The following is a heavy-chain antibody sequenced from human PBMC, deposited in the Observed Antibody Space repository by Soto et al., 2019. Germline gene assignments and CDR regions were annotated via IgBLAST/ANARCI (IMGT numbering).Heavy chain of an antibody. CDR3: ATGGRGYSYAPRFYFEY. CDR2: ILPIFGRT. D-gene: IGHD5-18*01. J-gene: IGHJ4*02. CDR1: GAIFSSNA. Sequence: QVQLVQSGAEVKKPGSSVKVTCKASGAIFSSNAISWVRQAPGQGLEWMGGILPIFGRTNYVQKFQGRVTITADESTRTVYMEVSSLKSEDTAVYYCATGGRGYSYAPRFYFEYWGQGTLVTVSS. V-gene: IGHV1-69*01.